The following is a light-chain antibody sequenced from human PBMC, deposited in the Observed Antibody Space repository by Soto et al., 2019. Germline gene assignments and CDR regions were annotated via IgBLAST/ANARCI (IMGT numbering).Light chain of an antibody. V-gene: IGKV3-11*01. CDR1: QSISSH. CDR2: DAS. CDR3: QQRPNWPLT. Sequence: EIVLTQSPATLSLSPGERATLSCRASQSISSHLAWYQQKPGQAPRLLIYDASNRATGIPARFSGSGPGTDFTLTINSLEPEDFAVYYCQQRPNWPLTFGGGTKVEIK. J-gene: IGKJ4*01.